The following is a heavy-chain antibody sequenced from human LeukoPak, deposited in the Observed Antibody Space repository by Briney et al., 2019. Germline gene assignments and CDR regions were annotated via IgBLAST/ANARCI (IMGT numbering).Heavy chain of an antibody. Sequence: GASVKVSCKASGYTFTGYYMHWVRQAPGQGLEWMGGIIPIFGTANYAQKFQGRVTITSDESTSTAYMELSSLRSEDTAVYYCASGGQEENYYFDYWGQGTLVTVSS. CDR1: GYTFTGYY. D-gene: IGHD3-16*01. CDR3: ASGGQEENYYFDY. V-gene: IGHV1-69*13. J-gene: IGHJ4*02. CDR2: IIPIFGTA.